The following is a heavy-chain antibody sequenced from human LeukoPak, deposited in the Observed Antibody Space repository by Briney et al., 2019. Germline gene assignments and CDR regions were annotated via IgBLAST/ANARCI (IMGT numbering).Heavy chain of an antibody. D-gene: IGHD4-17*01. Sequence: PGGSLRLSCAAPGFTFSNYAMNWVRQAPGKGLEWVSIITGSGTGTYFAGSVKGRFTISRDNSKDMLYLQMNYLRAEDTAVYYCARARSAGLRLYYFNSWGQGTLVTVSS. CDR2: ITGSGTGT. V-gene: IGHV3-23*01. J-gene: IGHJ4*02. CDR3: ARARSAGLRLYYFNS. CDR1: GFTFSNYA.